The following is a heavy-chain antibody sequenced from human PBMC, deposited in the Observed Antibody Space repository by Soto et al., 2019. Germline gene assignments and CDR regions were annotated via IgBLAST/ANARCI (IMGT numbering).Heavy chain of an antibody. Sequence: QVQLVESGGGVVQPGRSLRLSCAASGFPFSSYGMHWVRQAPGKGLEWLAVIWYDGGAKYYADSVKGRFTISGDNSKNTLYLQMSGLRAEDTALYYCARDFRGSSYYFDYWGQGTLVTVSS. J-gene: IGHJ4*02. CDR1: GFPFSSYG. CDR3: ARDFRGSSYYFDY. CDR2: IWYDGGAK. D-gene: IGHD6-6*01. V-gene: IGHV3-33*01.